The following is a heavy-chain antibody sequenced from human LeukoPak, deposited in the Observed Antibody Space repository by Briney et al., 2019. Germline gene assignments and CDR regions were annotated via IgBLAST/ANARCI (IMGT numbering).Heavy chain of an antibody. CDR3: ATEKHVDIVATGEAFDI. Sequence: ASVKVSCKASGYSFTTYGISWVRQAPGQGLEWMGWISANNNNTDNVQKLQGRVTMTEDTSTDTAYMELSSLRSEDTAVYYCATEKHVDIVATGEAFDIWGQGTMVTVSS. J-gene: IGHJ3*02. CDR2: ISANNNNT. V-gene: IGHV1-18*01. CDR1: GYSFTTYG. D-gene: IGHD5-12*01.